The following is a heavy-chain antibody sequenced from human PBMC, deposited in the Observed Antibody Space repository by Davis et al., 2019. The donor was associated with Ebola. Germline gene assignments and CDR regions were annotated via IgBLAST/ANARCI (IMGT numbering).Heavy chain of an antibody. V-gene: IGHV1-18*04. Sequence: AASVKVSCKGSGYSFTSYGISWVRQAPGQGLEWMGWISAYNGNTNYAQKLQGRVTMTTDTSTSTAYMELRSLRSDDTAVYYCARAVTMIVVVTNFDYWGQGTLVTVSS. D-gene: IGHD3-22*01. CDR2: ISAYNGNT. CDR3: ARAVTMIVVVTNFDY. CDR1: GYSFTSYG. J-gene: IGHJ4*02.